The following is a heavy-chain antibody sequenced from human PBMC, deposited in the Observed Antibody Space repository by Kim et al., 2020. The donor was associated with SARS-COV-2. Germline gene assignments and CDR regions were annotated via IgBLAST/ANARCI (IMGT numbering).Heavy chain of an antibody. CDR3: AKDSTNYDFWSGYSVRGMDD. J-gene: IGHJ6*02. CDR2: ISYDGSNK. Sequence: GGSLRLSCAASGFTFSSYGMHWVRQAPGKGLEWVAVISYDGSNKYYADSVKGRFTISRDNSKNTLYLQMNSLRAEDTAVYYCAKDSTNYDFWSGYSVRGMDDWGQGTTVTVSS. D-gene: IGHD3-3*01. V-gene: IGHV3-30*18. CDR1: GFTFSSYG.